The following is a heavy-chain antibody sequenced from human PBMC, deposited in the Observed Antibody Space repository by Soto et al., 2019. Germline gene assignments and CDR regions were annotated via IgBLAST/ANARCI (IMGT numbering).Heavy chain of an antibody. CDR2: SIPIFGTA. J-gene: IGHJ6*02. V-gene: IGHV1-69*13. D-gene: IGHD5-12*01. CDR3: ARGRGYSGDDHYYYFDMDV. Sequence: SVKVSCKASGGTFNNYPITWVRQAPGQGLEWMGGSIPIFGTANYAQKFQGRVTISVDESTSTAYMELSSLRSEDTAVYYCARGRGYSGDDHYYYFDMDVWGQGTTVTVSS. CDR1: GGTFNNYP.